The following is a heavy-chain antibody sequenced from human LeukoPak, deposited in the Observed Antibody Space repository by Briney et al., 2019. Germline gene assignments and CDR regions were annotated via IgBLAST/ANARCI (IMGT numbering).Heavy chain of an antibody. CDR2: ISYDGSNK. D-gene: IGHD3-10*01. CDR3: ATPKGGSGSHRVPLEY. J-gene: IGHJ4*02. CDR1: GFTFSSYG. V-gene: IGHV3-30*03. Sequence: PGGSLRLSCAASGFTFSSYGMHWVRQAPGKGLEWVAVISYDGSNKYYADSVKGRFTISRDNSKNTLYLQMNSLRAEDTAVYYCATPKGGSGSHRVPLEYWGQGTLVTVSS.